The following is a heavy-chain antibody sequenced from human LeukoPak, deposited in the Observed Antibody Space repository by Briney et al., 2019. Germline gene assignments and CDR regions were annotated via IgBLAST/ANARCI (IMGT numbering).Heavy chain of an antibody. D-gene: IGHD3-22*01. CDR1: GGTFSSYA. CDR3: AREGSSGYSPNYGMDV. V-gene: IGHV1-69*04. Sequence: SVKVSCKASGGTFSSYAISWVRQAPGQGLEWMGRVIPILGIANYAQKFQGRVTITADKSTSTAYMELSSLRSEDTAVYYCAREGSSGYSPNYGMDVWGQGTTVTVSS. CDR2: VIPILGIA. J-gene: IGHJ6*02.